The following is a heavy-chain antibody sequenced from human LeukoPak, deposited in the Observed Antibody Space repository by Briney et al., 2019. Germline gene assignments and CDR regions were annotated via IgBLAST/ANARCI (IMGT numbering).Heavy chain of an antibody. CDR1: GFTFSSYW. J-gene: IGHJ6*03. Sequence: GSLRLSCAASGFTFSSYWMSWVRQAPGKGREWVANIKQDGSEKYYVDSVKGRFTISRDNAKNSLYLQMNSLRAEDTAVYYCARVVSYYDILTGSPPYYYYYYMDVWGKGTTVTVSS. CDR2: IKQDGSEK. CDR3: ARVVSYYDILTGSPPYYYYYYMDV. V-gene: IGHV3-7*01. D-gene: IGHD3-9*01.